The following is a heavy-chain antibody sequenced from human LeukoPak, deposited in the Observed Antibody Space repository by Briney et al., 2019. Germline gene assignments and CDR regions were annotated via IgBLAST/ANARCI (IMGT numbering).Heavy chain of an antibody. CDR2: ISGSGGST. Sequence: GGSLRLSCAASGFTFSSYWMSWVRQAPGKGLEWVSAISGSGGSTYYADSVKGRFTISRDNSKNTLYLQMNSLRAEDTAVYYCAKSVSGAGATSNWFDPWGQGTLVTVSS. J-gene: IGHJ5*02. V-gene: IGHV3-23*01. D-gene: IGHD1-26*01. CDR1: GFTFSSYW. CDR3: AKSVSGAGATSNWFDP.